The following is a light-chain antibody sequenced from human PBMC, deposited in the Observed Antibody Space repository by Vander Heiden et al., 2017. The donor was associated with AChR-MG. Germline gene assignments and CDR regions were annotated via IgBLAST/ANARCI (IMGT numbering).Light chain of an antibody. CDR2: DVS. Sequence: QSALTQPRSVSGSPGQSVTISCTGTSSDVGGDKYVSWYQQHPGKAPKFIIYDVSQRPSGVPDRFSGSKSGNRASLTISGLQAEDEADYYCCSFAGSHFVVFGGGTKLTVL. V-gene: IGLV2-11*01. J-gene: IGLJ2*01. CDR3: CSFAGSHFVV. CDR1: SSDVGGDKY.